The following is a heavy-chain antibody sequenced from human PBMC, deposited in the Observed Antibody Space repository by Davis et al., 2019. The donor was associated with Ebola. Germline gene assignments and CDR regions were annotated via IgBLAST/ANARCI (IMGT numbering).Heavy chain of an antibody. V-gene: IGHV1-18*04. CDR2: ISAYNGNT. D-gene: IGHD1-1*01. CDR1: GYTFTSYG. CDR3: ARAQFPTTSDH. J-gene: IGHJ4*02. Sequence: GESLKISCKGSGYTFTSYGISWVRQAPGQGLEWMGWISAYNGNTNYAQNVQGRVTMTTDTSTSTAYMEVGSLRSDDTAVYYCARAQFPTTSDHWGQGTLVTVSS.